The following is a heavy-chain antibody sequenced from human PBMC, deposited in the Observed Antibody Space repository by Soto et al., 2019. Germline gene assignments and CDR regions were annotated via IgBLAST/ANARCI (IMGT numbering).Heavy chain of an antibody. Sequence: EVQLLESGGGLVQPGGSLRLSCAASGFSFSNYVMTWVRQAPGKGLEWVSDISGSGGNTYYADSVKGRFTISRDNSKNTLYLQMNSLRAEDTAVYYCAKKGGPPQDYYYYYYMDVWGKGTTVTVSS. CDR2: ISGSGGNT. J-gene: IGHJ6*03. CDR1: GFSFSNYV. D-gene: IGHD3-16*01. V-gene: IGHV3-23*01. CDR3: AKKGGPPQDYYYYYYMDV.